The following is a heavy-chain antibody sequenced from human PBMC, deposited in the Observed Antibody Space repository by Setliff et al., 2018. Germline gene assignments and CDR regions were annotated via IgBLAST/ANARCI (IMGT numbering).Heavy chain of an antibody. CDR3: ARAPQYTNYWYALSWFDP. Sequence: KASETLSLTCAVYGGSFSDSHWSWIRQPPGKGLEWIGDIDQGGSTNYNPSLKSRVTISLDTSKNQFSLKLASMTAADTAIYYCARAPQYTNYWYALSWFDPWGQGTLVTVSS. J-gene: IGHJ5*02. CDR2: IDQGGST. V-gene: IGHV4-34*01. CDR1: GGSFSDSH. D-gene: IGHD2-8*02.